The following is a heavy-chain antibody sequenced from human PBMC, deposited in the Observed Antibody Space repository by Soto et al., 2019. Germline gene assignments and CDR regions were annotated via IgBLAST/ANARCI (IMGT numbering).Heavy chain of an antibody. J-gene: IGHJ6*02. CDR2: IRSKAYGGTT. Sequence: GGSLRLSCTASGFTFGDYAMSWVRQAPGKGLEWVGFIRSKAYGGTTEYAASVKGRFTISRDDSKSIAYLQMNSLKTEDTAVYYCTSDALAARPWHSYYSGMDAWGQGTTVTVSS. CDR1: GFTFGDYA. V-gene: IGHV3-49*04. CDR3: TSDALAARPWHSYYSGMDA. D-gene: IGHD6-6*01.